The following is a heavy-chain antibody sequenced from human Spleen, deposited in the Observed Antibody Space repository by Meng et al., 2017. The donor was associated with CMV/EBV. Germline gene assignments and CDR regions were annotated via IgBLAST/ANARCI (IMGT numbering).Heavy chain of an antibody. CDR1: GFSFNNYG. J-gene: IGHJ4*02. CDR3: VRDWSGSRDY. D-gene: IGHD1-26*01. Sequence: GESLKISCAASGFSFNNYGIHWVRQAPGKGLEWVSTISSSSTHTYYAESLKGRFTISRDDAKNSLYLQMNGLGAEDTAVYYCVRDWSGSRDYWGQGTLVTVSS. V-gene: IGHV3-21*06. CDR2: ISSSSTHT.